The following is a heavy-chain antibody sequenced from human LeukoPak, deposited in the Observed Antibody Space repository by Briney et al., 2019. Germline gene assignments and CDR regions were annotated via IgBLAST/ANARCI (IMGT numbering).Heavy chain of an antibody. CDR3: ARENSGSYREFDY. D-gene: IGHD1-26*01. CDR1: GGSISSYY. J-gene: IGHJ4*02. Sequence: SETLSLTCTVSGGSISSYYWSWIRQPPGKGLEWIGRINTSGTTNYNASLKSRVSISVDTSNNQFSRKLISVTAADTAVFYCARENSGSYREFDYWGQGTLVTVSS. CDR2: INTSGTT. V-gene: IGHV4-4*07.